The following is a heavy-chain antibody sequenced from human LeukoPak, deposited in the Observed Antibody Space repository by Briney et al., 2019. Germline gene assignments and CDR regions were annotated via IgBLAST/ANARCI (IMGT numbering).Heavy chain of an antibody. J-gene: IGHJ5*02. Sequence: KLQGRVTMTTDTSTSTAYMELSSLRSEDTAVYYCARGMVRGFGGWFDPWGQGTLVTVSS. V-gene: IGHV1-18*01. D-gene: IGHD3-10*01. CDR3: ARGMVRGFGGWFDP.